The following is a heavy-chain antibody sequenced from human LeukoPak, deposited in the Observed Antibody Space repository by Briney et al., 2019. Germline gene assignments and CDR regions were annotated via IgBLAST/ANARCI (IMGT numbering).Heavy chain of an antibody. CDR3: ASRVRRGPRPYNY. CDR2: INHSGST. J-gene: IGHJ4*02. D-gene: IGHD3-10*02. Sequence: LGTPSPTLPGYGGCLWWFYWGLIRQPPRKGVGWIGEINHSGSTNYNPSLKSRVTISVDTSKNQFSLKLSSVTAADTAVYYCASRVRRGPRPYNYWGQGTLVTVSS. CDR1: GGCLWWFY. V-gene: IGHV4-34*01.